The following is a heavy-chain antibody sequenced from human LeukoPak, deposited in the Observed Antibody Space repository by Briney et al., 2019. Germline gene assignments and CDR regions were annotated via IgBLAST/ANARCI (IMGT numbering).Heavy chain of an antibody. D-gene: IGHD3-22*01. CDR1: GFTFSSYS. J-gene: IGHJ4*02. Sequence: GGSLRLSCAASGFTFSSYSMNWVRQAPGKGLEWVSSISSSSSYIYYADSVKGRFTISRDNSKNALYLQMNSLRAEDTAVYYCARALVVITSNVYWGQGTLVTVSS. CDR2: ISSSSSYI. V-gene: IGHV3-21*01. CDR3: ARALVVITSNVY.